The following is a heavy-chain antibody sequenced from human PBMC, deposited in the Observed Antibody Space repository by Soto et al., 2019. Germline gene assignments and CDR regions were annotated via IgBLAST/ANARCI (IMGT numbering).Heavy chain of an antibody. CDR1: GGSISSYY. V-gene: IGHV4-59*01. J-gene: IGHJ4*02. Sequence: PSETLSLTCTVSGGSISSYYWSWIRQPPGKGLEWIGYIYYSGSTNYNPSLKSRVTISVDTSKNQFSLKLSSVTAADTAVYYCARAGHYYGSGSAYFDYWGQGTLVT. D-gene: IGHD3-10*01. CDR2: IYYSGST. CDR3: ARAGHYYGSGSAYFDY.